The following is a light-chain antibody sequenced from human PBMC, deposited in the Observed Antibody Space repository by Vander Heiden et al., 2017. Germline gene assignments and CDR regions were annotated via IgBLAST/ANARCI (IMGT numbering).Light chain of an antibody. CDR2: DAS. CDR1: QTVGNY. CDR3: QQRSYWPPLT. J-gene: IGKJ4*01. Sequence: EVVLTQSPATLSVSPGESATLSCRASQTVGNYLAWYQQTPGQATRLLIYDASNRATGVPARFSGSGSGTDFTLTISSLEPVDFAVYYCQQRSYWPPLTFGGGTKVEIK. V-gene: IGKV3-11*01.